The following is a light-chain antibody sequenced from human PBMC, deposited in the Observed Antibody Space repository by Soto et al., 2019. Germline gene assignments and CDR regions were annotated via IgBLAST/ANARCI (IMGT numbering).Light chain of an antibody. Sequence: EIVMTQSPATLSVSPGDGATLSCRASQSVSSNLAWYQQKPGQAPRLLISGASTRATGIPARFSGSGSGTEFTLTISSLQSEDFAVYYCQQYNNWPRTFGQGTKVDI. J-gene: IGKJ1*01. V-gene: IGKV3-15*01. CDR3: QQYNNWPRT. CDR2: GAS. CDR1: QSVSSN.